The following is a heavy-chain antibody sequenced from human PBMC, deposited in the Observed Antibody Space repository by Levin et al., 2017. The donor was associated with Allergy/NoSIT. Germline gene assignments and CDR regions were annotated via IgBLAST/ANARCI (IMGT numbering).Heavy chain of an antibody. D-gene: IGHD2-2*01. CDR2: IYYSGST. CDR3: ARTPDIVVVPAAPEGGYFDY. Sequence: SQTLSLTCTVSGGSISSGDYYWSWIRQPPGKGLEWIGYIYYSGSTYYNPSLKSRVTISVDTSKNQFSLKLSSVTAADTAVYYCARTPDIVVVPAAPEGGYFDYWGQGTLVTVSS. V-gene: IGHV4-30-4*01. CDR1: GGSISSGDYY. J-gene: IGHJ4*02.